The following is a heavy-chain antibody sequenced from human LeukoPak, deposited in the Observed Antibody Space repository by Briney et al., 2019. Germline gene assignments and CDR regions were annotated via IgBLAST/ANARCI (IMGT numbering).Heavy chain of an antibody. V-gene: IGHV3-7*01. D-gene: IGHD3-3*01. CDR2: IKQDGSEK. CDR3: ARVVDTIFGGPAYYYMDV. CDR1: GFTFSDYY. Sequence: GGSLRLSCAASGFTFSDYYMSWVRQAPGKGLEWVANIKQDGSEKYYVDFVKGRFTISRDNAKNSLYLQMNSLRAEDTAVYYCARVVDTIFGGPAYYYMDVWGKGTTATVSS. J-gene: IGHJ6*03.